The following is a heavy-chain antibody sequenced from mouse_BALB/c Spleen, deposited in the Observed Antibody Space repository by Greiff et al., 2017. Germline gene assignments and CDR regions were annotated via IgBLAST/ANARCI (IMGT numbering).Heavy chain of an antibody. V-gene: IGHV1-9*01. Sequence: QVQLKQSGAELMKPGASVKISCKATGYTFSSYWIEWVKQRPGHGLEWIGEILPGSGSTNYNEKFKGKATFTADTSSNTAYMQLSSLTSEDSAVYYCARKTARATGYFDYWGQGTTLTVSS. D-gene: IGHD3-2*01. CDR1: GYTFSSYW. J-gene: IGHJ2*01. CDR3: ARKTARATGYFDY. CDR2: ILPGSGST.